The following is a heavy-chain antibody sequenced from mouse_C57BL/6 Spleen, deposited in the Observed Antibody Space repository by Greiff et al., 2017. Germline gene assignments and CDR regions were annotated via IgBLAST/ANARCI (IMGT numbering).Heavy chain of an antibody. CDR3: ARSYYCSSSRDY. Sequence: VKLVESGPELVQPGASVKISCTASGYAFSSSWMNWVKQRPGKGLEWIGRIYPGDGDNNYKGKFKGKATLTAYKSSSTAYMQISSLTYEDSAVYLCARSYYCSSSRDYWGQGTSVTVSS. CDR2: IYPGDGDN. D-gene: IGHD1-1*01. J-gene: IGHJ4*01. CDR1: GYAFSSSW. V-gene: IGHV1-82*01.